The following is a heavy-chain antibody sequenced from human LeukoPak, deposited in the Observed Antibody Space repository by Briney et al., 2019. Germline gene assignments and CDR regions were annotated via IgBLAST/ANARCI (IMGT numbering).Heavy chain of an antibody. CDR1: GGSFSGYY. Sequence: SETLSLTCAVYGGSFSGYYWSWIRQPPGKGLEWIGEINHSGSTNYNPSLKSRVTISVDTSKNQFSLKLSSVTAADTAVYYCARGRRHIMYYYYYMDVWGKGTTVTVSS. V-gene: IGHV4-34*01. CDR3: ARGRRHIMYYYYYMDV. CDR2: INHSGST. J-gene: IGHJ6*03.